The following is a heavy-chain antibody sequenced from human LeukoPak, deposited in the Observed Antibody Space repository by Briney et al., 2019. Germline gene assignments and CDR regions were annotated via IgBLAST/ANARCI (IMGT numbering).Heavy chain of an antibody. CDR1: GYTFTSYG. V-gene: IGHV1-18*01. D-gene: IGHD3-9*01. Sequence: GASVKVSCKASGYTFTSYGISWVRQAPGQGLEWMGWISAYNGNTNYAQKLQGRVTMTTDTSTSTAYMELRSLRSDDTAVYYCARVLLRYFDWLLPTFGYWGQGTLVTVSS. CDR3: ARVLLRYFDWLLPTFGY. CDR2: ISAYNGNT. J-gene: IGHJ4*02.